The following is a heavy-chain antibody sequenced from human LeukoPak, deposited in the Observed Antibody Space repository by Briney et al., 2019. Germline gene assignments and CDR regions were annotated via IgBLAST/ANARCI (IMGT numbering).Heavy chain of an antibody. CDR3: ARGPHYYDILTGYWIGFDY. D-gene: IGHD3-9*01. Sequence: GGSLRLSCAASGFTFSDYYMSWIRQAPGKGLEWVSYISSSGSTIYYADSVKGRFTISRDNAKNSLYLQMNSLRAEDTAVYYCARGPHYYDILTGYWIGFDYWGQGTLVTVSS. CDR2: ISSSGSTI. V-gene: IGHV3-11*04. J-gene: IGHJ4*02. CDR1: GFTFSDYY.